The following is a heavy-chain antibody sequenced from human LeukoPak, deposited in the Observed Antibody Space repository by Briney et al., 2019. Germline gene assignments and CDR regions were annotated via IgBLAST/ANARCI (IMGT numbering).Heavy chain of an antibody. V-gene: IGHV1-2*02. CDR3: ASSPSRIMGNWFDP. D-gene: IGHD2-15*01. CDR1: GYTFTGYY. CDR2: INPNSGGT. J-gene: IGHJ5*02. Sequence: ASVKVSCKTSGYTFTGYYMHWVRQAPGQGLGWMGWINPNSGGTNYAQKFRGRVTMTRDTSISTAYMELSRLRSDDTAVYYCASSPSRIMGNWFDPWGQGTLVTVSS.